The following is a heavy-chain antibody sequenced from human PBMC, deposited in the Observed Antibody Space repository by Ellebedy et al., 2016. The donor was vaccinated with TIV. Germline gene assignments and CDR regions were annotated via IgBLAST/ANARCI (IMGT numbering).Heavy chain of an antibody. J-gene: IGHJ4*02. V-gene: IGHV3-69-1*01. CDR1: GFPLNNQA. D-gene: IGHD1-26*01. CDR3: ARGGAGFDSMNRELSFDS. CDR2: IGIAGST. Sequence: GGSLRLXXAASGFPLNNQAMRWVRQAPGKGMEWISTIGIAGSTYYADSVKGRFTISRADAENSLYLQMNSLRDEDTAVYYCARGGAGFDSMNRELSFDSWGQGTLVTVSS.